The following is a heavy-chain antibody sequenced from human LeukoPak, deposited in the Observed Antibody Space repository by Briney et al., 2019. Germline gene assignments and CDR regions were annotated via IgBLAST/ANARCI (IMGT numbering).Heavy chain of an antibody. CDR3: AKGMDRGYDLVPFDY. V-gene: IGHV3-7*03. CDR1: GFTFSSYW. D-gene: IGHD5-12*01. CDR2: IKQDGSEK. Sequence: GSLRLSCAASGFTFSSYWMSWVRQAPGKGLEWVANIKQDGSEKYYVDSVKGRFTISRDNSKNTLYLQMNSLRAEDTAVYYCAKGMDRGYDLVPFDYWGQGALVTVSS. J-gene: IGHJ4*02.